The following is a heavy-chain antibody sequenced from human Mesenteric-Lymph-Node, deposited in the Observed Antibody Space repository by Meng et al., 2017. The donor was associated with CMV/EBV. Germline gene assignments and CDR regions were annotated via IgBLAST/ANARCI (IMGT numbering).Heavy chain of an antibody. CDR3: ARSPTAPFRRYSYGGFYDY. D-gene: IGHD5-18*01. CDR1: GFSVSSNY. J-gene: IGHJ4*02. V-gene: IGHV3-53*01. Sequence: GESLKISCAASGFSVSSNYMSWVRQAPGKGLEWVSIIYTSGNTYDADSVKGRFTISRDNSKNTIYLQMNSLRAEDTAIYYCARSPTAPFRRYSYGGFYDYWGQGTLVTVSS. CDR2: IYTSGNT.